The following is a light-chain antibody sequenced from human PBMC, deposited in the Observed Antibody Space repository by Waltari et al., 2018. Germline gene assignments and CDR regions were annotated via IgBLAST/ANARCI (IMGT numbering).Light chain of an antibody. V-gene: IGKV1-39*01. Sequence: DIQMTQSPPSLSAFVGDRVTITCRASQKIINYLNWYQQKPGRAPRLLIYAASSLQTGIPSRCSASGSGTEFSLTISSLQTEDFATYYCLQTYSTPWTFGQGTSVEIK. J-gene: IGKJ1*01. CDR2: AAS. CDR3: LQTYSTPWT. CDR1: QKIINY.